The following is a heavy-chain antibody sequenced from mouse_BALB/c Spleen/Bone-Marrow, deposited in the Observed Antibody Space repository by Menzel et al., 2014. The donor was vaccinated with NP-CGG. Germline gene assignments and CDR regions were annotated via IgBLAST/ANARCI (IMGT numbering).Heavy chain of an antibody. CDR2: IDPANGNT. CDR3: ASYYYGHYFDY. CDR1: GFNIKDTY. Sequence: VQLKESGAELAKPGAPVKLSCTASGFNIKDTYMHWVKQRPEQGLEWIGRIDPANGNTKYDPKFQGKATITADTSSNTAYLQLSSLTSEDTAVYYCASYYYGHYFDYWGQGTALTVSS. J-gene: IGHJ2*01. D-gene: IGHD1-1*01. V-gene: IGHV14-3*02.